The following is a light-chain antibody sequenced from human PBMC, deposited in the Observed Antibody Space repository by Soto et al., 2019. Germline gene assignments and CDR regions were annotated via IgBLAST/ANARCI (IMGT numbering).Light chain of an antibody. Sequence: QLTQSPSSLSASVGDRVTITCRASQGISRYLAWYQQKPGKVPKLLISEASTLESGVPSRFSGGGFGTDFTLTISSLQPEDFAIYYCQQLYRSPLTFGGGTKVEIK. CDR1: QGISRY. V-gene: IGKV1-9*01. CDR2: EAS. CDR3: QQLYRSPLT. J-gene: IGKJ4*01.